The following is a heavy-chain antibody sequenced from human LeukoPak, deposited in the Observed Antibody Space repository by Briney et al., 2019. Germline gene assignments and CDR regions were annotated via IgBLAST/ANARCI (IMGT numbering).Heavy chain of an antibody. V-gene: IGHV4-4*07. CDR2: ISASGSN. J-gene: IGHJ4*02. D-gene: IGHD3-22*01. CDR3: ARDAKSYYDSSGYSEFDY. CDR1: GVSISSYY. Sequence: SETLSLTCTVSGVSISSYYWSWIRQPAGKGLEWIGRISASGSNNYNPSLKSRVTLSVDTSKNQFSLRLSSVTAADTAVYYCARDAKSYYDSSGYSEFDYWGQGALVTVSS.